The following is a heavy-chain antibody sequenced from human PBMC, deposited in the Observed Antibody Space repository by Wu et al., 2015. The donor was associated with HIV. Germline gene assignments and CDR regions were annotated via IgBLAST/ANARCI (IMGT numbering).Heavy chain of an antibody. J-gene: IGHJ3*01. V-gene: IGHV1-8*02. CDR1: GYTFTGYY. CDR3: ARWYASGWIPSPVFAFDL. D-gene: IGHD6-19*01. CDR2: MNPNSGNT. Sequence: QVQLVQSGAEVKKPGASVKVSCKASGYTFTGYYMHWVRQTPGQGLEWVGWMNPNSGNTGYAQKFQGRVTMTRNISISTGYMELSSLRSEDTAVYYCARWYASGWIPSPVFAFDLWGQGTMVTVSS.